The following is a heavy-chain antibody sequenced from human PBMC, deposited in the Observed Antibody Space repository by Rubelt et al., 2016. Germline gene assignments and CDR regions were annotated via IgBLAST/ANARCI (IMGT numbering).Heavy chain of an antibody. J-gene: IGHJ4*02. CDR1: GYTFTSYA. Sequence: QVQLVQSGAEVKKPGASVKVSCKASGYTFTSYAMHWVRQAPGQRLEWMGWINAGTGNTKYSQKFQGRVTITRDTSASTAYMELGSLRSEDTAVYYCARAQRIRLLMVYAPTFDYWGQGTLVTVSS. CDR3: ARAQRIRLLMVYAPTFDY. V-gene: IGHV1-3*01. D-gene: IGHD2-8*01. CDR2: INAGTGNT.